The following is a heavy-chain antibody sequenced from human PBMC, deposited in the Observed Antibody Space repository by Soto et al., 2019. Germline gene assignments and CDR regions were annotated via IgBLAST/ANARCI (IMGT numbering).Heavy chain of an antibody. D-gene: IGHD2-15*01. CDR3: ARALYCSGGSCSPLRGMDV. V-gene: IGHV4-38-2*01. CDR1: GYSITNGYY. Sequence: SETLSLTCAVSGYSITNGYYWGWIRQPPGQGLEWIGTIYHSGSTYYNPSLKTRVTISVDTSKNQFSLKLGSVTAADTAVYYCARALYCSGGSCSPLRGMDVWGQGTTVTVSS. CDR2: IYHSGST. J-gene: IGHJ6*02.